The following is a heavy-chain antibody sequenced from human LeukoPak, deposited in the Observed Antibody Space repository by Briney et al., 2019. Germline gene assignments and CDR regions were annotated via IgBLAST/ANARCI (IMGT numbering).Heavy chain of an antibody. J-gene: IGHJ3*02. CDR3: AKGGYCSSTSCNSGAFDI. V-gene: IGHV3-23*01. D-gene: IGHD2-2*01. CDR2: ISGAGGNR. CDR1: GFTFSSYA. Sequence: GGSLRLSCAASGFTFSSYAMSWVRQAPGKGLEWVSAISGAGGNRYYRDSVRGRFTISRDNSKNTLYLQMNSLRAEDTALYYCAKGGYCSSTSCNSGAFDIWGQGTMVTVSS.